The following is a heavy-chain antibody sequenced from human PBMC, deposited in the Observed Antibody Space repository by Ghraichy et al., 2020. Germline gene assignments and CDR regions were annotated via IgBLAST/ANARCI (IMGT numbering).Heavy chain of an antibody. CDR1: GYTFTGYY. V-gene: IGHV1-2*02. D-gene: IGHD2-2*01. Sequence: ASVKVSCQTFGYTFTGYYVHWVRQAPGQGLEWMGWINPNSGGTNYAQKFQGRVTMTRDTPISTAYMELTGLRSDDTAVYYCARACLVPAALRDTLDFWGQGTMVTVSS. CDR3: ARACLVPAALRDTLDF. J-gene: IGHJ3*01. CDR2: INPNSGGT.